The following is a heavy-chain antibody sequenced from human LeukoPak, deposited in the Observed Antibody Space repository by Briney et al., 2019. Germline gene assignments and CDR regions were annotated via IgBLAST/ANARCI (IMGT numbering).Heavy chain of an antibody. CDR3: AKDGGYGDPHYYYYYMDV. Sequence: PGGSLRLSCAASGFTFSSYGMHWVRQAPGKGLEWVAFIRYDGSNKYYADSVKGRFTISRDNSKNTLYLQMNSLRAEDTAVYYCAKDGGYGDPHYYYYYMDVWGKGTTVTVSS. CDR1: GFTFSSYG. J-gene: IGHJ6*03. D-gene: IGHD4-17*01. CDR2: IRYDGSNK. V-gene: IGHV3-30*02.